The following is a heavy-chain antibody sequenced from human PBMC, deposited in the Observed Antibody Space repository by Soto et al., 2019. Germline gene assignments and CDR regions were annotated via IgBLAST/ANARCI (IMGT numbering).Heavy chain of an antibody. D-gene: IGHD2-15*01. J-gene: IGHJ4*02. CDR3: VVAAQPYYFDS. CDR1: GYTFTSYG. Sequence: QVQLVQSGAEVKKPGASVKVSCKASGYTFTSYGISWVRQGPGQGLEWMGWISAYNGNTNDAQKLQGRVTMTTDTSTSTAYMVLRSLRSADTAVYYCVVAAQPYYFDSWGQGTLVTVSS. V-gene: IGHV1-18*01. CDR2: ISAYNGNT.